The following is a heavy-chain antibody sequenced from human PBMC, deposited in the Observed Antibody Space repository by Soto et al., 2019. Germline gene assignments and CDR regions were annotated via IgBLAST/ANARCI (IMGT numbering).Heavy chain of an antibody. Sequence: PGGSLRLSCAASGFTFSGSAMHWVRQASGKGLEWVGRIRSKANSYATAYAASVKGRFTISRDDSKNTAYLQMNSLKTEDTAVYYCTRPLTTVADYYYYYYKDVWGKGTTVTVSS. CDR1: GFTFSGSA. CDR2: IRSKANSYAT. CDR3: TRPLTTVADYYYYYYKDV. D-gene: IGHD4-4*01. V-gene: IGHV3-73*01. J-gene: IGHJ6*03.